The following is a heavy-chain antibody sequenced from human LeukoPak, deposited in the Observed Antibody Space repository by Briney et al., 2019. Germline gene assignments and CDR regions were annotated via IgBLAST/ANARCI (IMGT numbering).Heavy chain of an antibody. Sequence: GGSLRLSCAASGFTFSSYWMSWVRQAPGKGLEWVANIKQDGSEKYYVDSVKGRFTISRDNAKNSLYLQMNSLGAEGTAVYYCARESYGDPTFDYWGQGTLVTVSS. V-gene: IGHV3-7*01. CDR3: ARESYGDPTFDY. CDR1: GFTFSSYW. CDR2: IKQDGSEK. D-gene: IGHD4-17*01. J-gene: IGHJ4*02.